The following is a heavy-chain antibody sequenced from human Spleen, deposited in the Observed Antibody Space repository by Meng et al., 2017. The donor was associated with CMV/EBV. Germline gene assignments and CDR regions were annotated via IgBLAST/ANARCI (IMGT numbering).Heavy chain of an antibody. CDR1: GFTFSSYS. Sequence: GGSLRLSCAASGFTFSSYSMNWVRQAPGKGLEWVGFIRSKAYGGTTEYAASVKGRFTISRDDSKSIAYLQMNSLKTEDTAVYYCTRGGLYDAFDIWGQGTMVTVSS. CDR2: IRSKAYGGTT. V-gene: IGHV3-49*04. CDR3: TRGGLYDAFDI. J-gene: IGHJ3*02. D-gene: IGHD2-2*02.